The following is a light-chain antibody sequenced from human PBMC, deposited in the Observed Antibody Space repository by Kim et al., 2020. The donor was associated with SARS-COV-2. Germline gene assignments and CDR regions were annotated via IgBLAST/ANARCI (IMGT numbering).Light chain of an antibody. CDR1: SSVVGYYNS. CDR2: VVS. Sequence: GQSITISCTGTSSVVGYYNSVSWYQQHPGKAPKLIIYVVSERASGVSNRFSGSQSGNTASLTISGLRAEDEADYYCNSHTTSSTYVFGSGTKVTVL. V-gene: IGLV2-14*03. CDR3: NSHTTSSTYV. J-gene: IGLJ1*01.